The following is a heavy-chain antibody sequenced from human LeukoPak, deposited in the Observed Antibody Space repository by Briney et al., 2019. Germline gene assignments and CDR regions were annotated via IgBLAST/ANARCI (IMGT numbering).Heavy chain of an antibody. Sequence: SETLSLTCTVSGGSFSSSTHFWGWIRQPPGKGLEWIGGISYGGSAYYNPSLKSRVTISVDTSKNQFSLKLTSVSAADTAMYYCARRGWTGGYTYAAFDIWGQGTMVTVSS. J-gene: IGHJ3*02. CDR2: ISYGGSA. V-gene: IGHV4-39*01. D-gene: IGHD5-18*01. CDR1: GGSFSSSTHF. CDR3: ARRGWTGGYTYAAFDI.